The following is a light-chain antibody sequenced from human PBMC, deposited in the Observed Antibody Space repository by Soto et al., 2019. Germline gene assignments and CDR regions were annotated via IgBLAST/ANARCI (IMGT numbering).Light chain of an antibody. CDR3: QQRSIWPWT. V-gene: IGKV3-11*01. CDR1: QRVSNY. Sequence: VLTQSPATLSLSPGDSATLSCWASQRVSNYFVWYQQKTGQAPRILIYDESKRATGIPDRLSGSGSGTDLNLTISRLEPEDFAVYYCQQRSIWPWTCGQGTKVDIK. J-gene: IGKJ1*01. CDR2: DES.